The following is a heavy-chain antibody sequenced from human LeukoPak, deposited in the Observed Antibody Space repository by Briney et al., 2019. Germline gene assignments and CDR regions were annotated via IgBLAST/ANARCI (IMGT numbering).Heavy chain of an antibody. Sequence: PGGSLRLSCAASGFTFSSYAMGWVRQAPGKGLEWVSAISGSGGSTYYADSVKGRFTISRDNSKNTLYLQMNSLRAEDTAVYYCAKTLDCSGGSCYPAYYYYGMDVWGQGTTVTVSS. V-gene: IGHV3-23*01. CDR1: GFTFSSYA. J-gene: IGHJ6*02. CDR2: ISGSGGST. D-gene: IGHD2-15*01. CDR3: AKTLDCSGGSCYPAYYYYGMDV.